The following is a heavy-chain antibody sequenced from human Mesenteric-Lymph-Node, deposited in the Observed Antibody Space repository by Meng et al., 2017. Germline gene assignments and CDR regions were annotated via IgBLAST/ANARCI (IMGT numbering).Heavy chain of an antibody. V-gene: IGHV1-2*06. D-gene: IGHD1-14*01. CDR1: RYTFSDYY. Sequence: QWQLRQFGADVKKPGASVRVSCKASRYTFSDYYIQWMRQAPGQGLEWLGRIHPKSGGTNYAHKFQGRFTMTRDTSISTAYMELSALTSDDTAVYYCARNNRNYWGQGTLVTVSS. CDR2: IHPKSGGT. J-gene: IGHJ4*02. CDR3: ARNNRNY.